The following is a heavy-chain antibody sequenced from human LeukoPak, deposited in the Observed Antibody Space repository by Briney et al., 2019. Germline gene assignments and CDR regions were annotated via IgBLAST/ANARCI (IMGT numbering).Heavy chain of an antibody. CDR3: ATMGEYYYYYMDV. J-gene: IGHJ6*03. V-gene: IGHV1-2*02. D-gene: IGHD3-16*01. CDR1: GYTFTGYY. CDR2: INPNSGGT. Sequence: ASVKVSCKASGYTFTGYYMHWVRQAPGQGLEWMGWINPNSGGTNYAQKFQGRVTMTRDTSISTAYMELSSLRSEDTAVYYCATMGEYYYYYMDVWGKGTTVTISS.